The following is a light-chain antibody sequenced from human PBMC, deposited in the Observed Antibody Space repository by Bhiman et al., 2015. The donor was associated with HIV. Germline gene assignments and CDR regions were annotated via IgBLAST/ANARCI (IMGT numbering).Light chain of an antibody. Sequence: QSVLTQPPSVSGAPGQRVTISCTGSSSNIGAGNDVHWYQQLPGIAPKLLMYGNTNRPSGVPDRFSGSKSGTSASLAIWLQAEDEGDYFCQSFDSSLGIFVFGPGTSVTVL. CDR1: SSNIGAGND. J-gene: IGLJ1*01. CDR3: QSFDSSLGIFV. CDR2: GNT. V-gene: IGLV1-40*01.